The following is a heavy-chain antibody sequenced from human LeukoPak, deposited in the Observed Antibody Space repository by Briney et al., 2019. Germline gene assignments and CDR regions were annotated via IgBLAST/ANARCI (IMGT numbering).Heavy chain of an antibody. CDR1: GGSFSGYY. CDR3: ARGHLVFAY. Sequence: PSETLSLTCAVHGGSFSGYYWSWIRQPPGKGLEWIGEINHSGSTNYNPSLKSRVTISVDTSKNQFSLKVSSVTAADTALYYCARGHLVFAYWGQGTLVTVSS. V-gene: IGHV4-34*01. J-gene: IGHJ4*02. CDR2: INHSGST. D-gene: IGHD6-6*01.